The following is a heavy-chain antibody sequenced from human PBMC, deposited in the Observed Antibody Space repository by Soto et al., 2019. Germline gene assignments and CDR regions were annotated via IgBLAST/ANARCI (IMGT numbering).Heavy chain of an antibody. J-gene: IGHJ4*02. CDR3: ARDPTYYYDSSGYYKRSFVGVPVDY. D-gene: IGHD3-22*01. Sequence: GGSLRLSCAASGFTFSSYWMHWVRQAPEKGLVWVSHINSDGSSSTYADSVKGRFTISRDNAKNTLYLQMNSLRAEDTAVYYCARDPTYYYDSSGYYKRSFVGVPVDYWGQGTLVTVSS. CDR2: INSDGSSS. CDR1: GFTFSSYW. V-gene: IGHV3-74*01.